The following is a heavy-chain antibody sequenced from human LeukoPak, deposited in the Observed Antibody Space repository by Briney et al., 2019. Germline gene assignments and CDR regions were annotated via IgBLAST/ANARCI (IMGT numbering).Heavy chain of an antibody. J-gene: IGHJ4*02. CDR2: IIRDGSEK. CDR1: GLTFNTYW. Sequence: GGCLRLSCAASGLTFNTYWMTWVRQAPGKGLEWVANIIRDGSEKNYVGSVRGRFSISRDNTKISLYLQMNSLTVEDTAVYYCGRGPGYRSDYWGQGTLVTVS. CDR3: GRGPGYRSDY. V-gene: IGHV3-7*05. D-gene: IGHD5-12*01.